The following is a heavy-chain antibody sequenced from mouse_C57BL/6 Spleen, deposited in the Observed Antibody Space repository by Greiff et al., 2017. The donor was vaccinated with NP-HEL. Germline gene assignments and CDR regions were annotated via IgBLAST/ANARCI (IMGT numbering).Heavy chain of an antibody. J-gene: IGHJ2*01. CDR2: IYPGDGDT. Sequence: VQLQQSGAELVKPGASVKISCKASGYAFSSYWMNWVKQRPGKGLEWIGQIYPGDGDTNYNGKFKGKATLTADKSSSTAYMQLSSLTSEDSAVYFCARAHSNPYYFDYWGQGTTLTVSS. V-gene: IGHV1-80*01. CDR3: ARAHSNPYYFDY. D-gene: IGHD2-5*01. CDR1: GYAFSSYW.